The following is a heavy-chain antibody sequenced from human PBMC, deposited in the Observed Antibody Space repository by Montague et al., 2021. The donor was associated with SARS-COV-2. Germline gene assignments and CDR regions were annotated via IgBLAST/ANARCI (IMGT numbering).Heavy chain of an antibody. Sequence: SETLSLTCAVHGGSFSTYSWNWIRQPPGKGLEWIGEIHHGGSTNYNPSLKSRVTISADTSKNQFSLKLTSVAAADTAVYYCVRLGDGVVPSPILGVRPFYSYYYMDVWGKGTTVTVSS. V-gene: IGHV4-34*01. CDR3: VRLGDGVVPSPILGVRPFYSYYYMDV. CDR1: GGSFSTYS. J-gene: IGHJ6*03. D-gene: IGHD2-2*02. CDR2: IHHGGST.